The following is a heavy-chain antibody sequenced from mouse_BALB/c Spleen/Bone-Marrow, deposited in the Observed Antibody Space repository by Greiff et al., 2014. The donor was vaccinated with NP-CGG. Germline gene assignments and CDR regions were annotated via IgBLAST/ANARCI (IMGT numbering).Heavy chain of an antibody. CDR3: ARHGGSRGYYFDY. Sequence: EVQRVESGGGLVQPGGSLKLSCAASGFTFSSYTMSWVRQPPEKRLEWVAYISNGGGSTYYPDTVKGRFTISRANAKNTLYLQMSSLKSEDTAMYYCARHGGSRGYYFDYWGQGTTLTVSS. J-gene: IGHJ2*01. CDR1: GFTFSSYT. D-gene: IGHD1-1*01. CDR2: ISNGGGST. V-gene: IGHV5-12-2*01.